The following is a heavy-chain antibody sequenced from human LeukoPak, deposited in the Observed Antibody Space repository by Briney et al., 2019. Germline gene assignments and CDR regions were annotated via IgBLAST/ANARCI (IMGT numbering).Heavy chain of an antibody. D-gene: IGHD6-13*01. J-gene: IGHJ4*02. CDR1: VLIYKIYN. CDR3: ARVLIAAQIDY. V-gene: IGHV3-21*01. Sequence: GGSVRLLCGAWVLIYKIYNMNGAPHAPARALECVSSISSSRSYIYYADLVKGRFTISRDNAKNSLYLQMNSLRAEDTAVYYCARVLIAAQIDYWGQGTLVTVSS. CDR2: ISSSRSYI.